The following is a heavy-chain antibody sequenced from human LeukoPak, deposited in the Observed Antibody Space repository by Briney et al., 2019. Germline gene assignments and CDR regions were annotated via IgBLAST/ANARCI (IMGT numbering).Heavy chain of an antibody. V-gene: IGHV3-48*04. CDR2: IDKRGDRI. Sequence: GGSLRLSCAASGMTLSITSMNWVRQAPWKGLEWISYIDKRGDRIHYADSVKGRFTISRDIARNSLFLQMNSLRAEDTAVYFCADNLSRWGQGTLVTVSS. CDR1: GMTLSITS. CDR3: ADNLSR. J-gene: IGHJ4*02. D-gene: IGHD1-1*01.